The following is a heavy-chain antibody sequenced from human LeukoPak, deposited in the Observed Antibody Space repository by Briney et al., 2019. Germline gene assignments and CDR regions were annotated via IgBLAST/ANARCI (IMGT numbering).Heavy chain of an antibody. Sequence: SVKVSCKASGYTFTSYAISWVRQAPGQGLEWMGGIIPIFGTANYAQKFQGRVTITTDESTSTAYMELSSLRSEDTAVYYCARAVPAAKSYYYYYMDVWGKGTTVTGSS. CDR3: ARAVPAAKSYYYYYMDV. V-gene: IGHV1-69*05. CDR1: GYTFTSYA. CDR2: IIPIFGTA. J-gene: IGHJ6*03. D-gene: IGHD2-2*01.